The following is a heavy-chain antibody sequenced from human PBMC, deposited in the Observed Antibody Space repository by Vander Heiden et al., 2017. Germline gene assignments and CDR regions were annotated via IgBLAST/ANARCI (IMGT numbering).Heavy chain of an antibody. CDR2: INHSGST. Sequence: QVQLQQWGAGLLKPSETLSLTCAVYGGSFGGNYWGWVRQPPGKGLNWIGEINHSGSTNYNPSLKSRVTISVDTSKNQFSLKLSSVTAADTAVYYCARYRRTTMVRGVIGFDYWGQGTLVTVSS. V-gene: IGHV4-34*01. D-gene: IGHD3-10*01. J-gene: IGHJ4*02. CDR3: ARYRRTTMVRGVIGFDY. CDR1: GGSFGGNY.